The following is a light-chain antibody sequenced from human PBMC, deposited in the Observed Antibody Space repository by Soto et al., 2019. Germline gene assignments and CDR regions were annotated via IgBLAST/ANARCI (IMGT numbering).Light chain of an antibody. V-gene: IGKV1-33*01. Sequence: DIQMTQSPSSLSASVGDRVTITCQASQDISNYLNWYQQKPGKAPKLLIFDASNLETGVPSRFSGSGSGTHFTFTISSVQPEDIATYYCQQYDNLPPYTFGQGTKLEIK. CDR3: QQYDNLPPYT. J-gene: IGKJ2*01. CDR1: QDISNY. CDR2: DAS.